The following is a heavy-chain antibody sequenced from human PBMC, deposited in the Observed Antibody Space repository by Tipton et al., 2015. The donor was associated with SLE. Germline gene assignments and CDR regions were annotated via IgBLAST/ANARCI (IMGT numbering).Heavy chain of an antibody. J-gene: IGHJ2*01. Sequence: TLSLTCTVSGGSISRYYWSWIRQPPGKGLEWIGYINYSGSINYNPSLKSRVTISEDTSKNQFSLKMSSVTAADTAVYYCARSGSPGWCFDLWGRGTLVTVS. CDR3: ARSGSPGWCFDL. CDR1: GGSISRYY. V-gene: IGHV4-59*01. CDR2: INYSGSI.